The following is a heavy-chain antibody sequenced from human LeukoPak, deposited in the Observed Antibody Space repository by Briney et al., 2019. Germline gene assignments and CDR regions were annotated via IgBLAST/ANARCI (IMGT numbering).Heavy chain of an antibody. J-gene: IGHJ4*02. CDR3: ARAFQSLGGLSLPDY. CDR2: IIPIFGTA. Sequence: GASVKVSCKASGGTFSSYAISWVRQAPGQGLEWMGGIIPIFGTANYAQKFQGRVTITADKSTSTAYMELSSLRSEDTAVYYCARAFQSLGGLSLPDYWGQGTLVTVSS. CDR1: GGTFSSYA. D-gene: IGHD3-16*02. V-gene: IGHV1-69*06.